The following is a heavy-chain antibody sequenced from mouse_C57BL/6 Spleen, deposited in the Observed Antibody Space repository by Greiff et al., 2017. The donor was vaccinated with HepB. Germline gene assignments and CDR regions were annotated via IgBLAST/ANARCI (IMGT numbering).Heavy chain of an antibody. CDR2: IDPSDSYT. J-gene: IGHJ4*01. Sequence: QVQLQQPGAELVMPGASVKLSCKASGYTFTSYWMHWVKQRPGQGLEWIGEIDPSDSYTNYNQKFKGKSTLTVDKSSSTAYMPLSSLTSEDSAVYYCARVTAQAPYYAMDYWGQGTSVTVSS. D-gene: IGHD3-2*02. CDR3: ARVTAQAPYYAMDY. CDR1: GYTFTSYW. V-gene: IGHV1-69*01.